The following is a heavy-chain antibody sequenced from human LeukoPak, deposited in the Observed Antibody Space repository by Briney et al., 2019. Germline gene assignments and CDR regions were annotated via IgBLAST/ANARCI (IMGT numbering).Heavy chain of an antibody. CDR3: AKDPYYYGSGSSNWFDP. D-gene: IGHD3-10*01. Sequence: GGSLRLSCAASGFTFSTYAMSWVRQVPGKGLEWVSAISGSGGSTYYADSVKGRFTFSRDNSKNTLYLQMNSLRAEDTAVYYCAKDPYYYGSGSSNWFDPWGQGTLVTVSS. V-gene: IGHV3-23*01. CDR1: GFTFSTYA. CDR2: ISGSGGST. J-gene: IGHJ5*02.